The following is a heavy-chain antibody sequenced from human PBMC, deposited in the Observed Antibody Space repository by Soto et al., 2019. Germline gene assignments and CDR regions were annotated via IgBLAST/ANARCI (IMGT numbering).Heavy chain of an antibody. D-gene: IGHD3-3*01. Sequence: QVQLQQWGAGLLKPSETLSLSCGVYGGSFSGYYWSWIRQPPGKGLEWIGEINHSGSTNYNPSLKSRVTISVDTSKNQFSLKPSSVTAADTAVYYCARKYDFWSGYYNTAYYFDYWGQGTLVTVSS. V-gene: IGHV4-34*01. CDR2: INHSGST. J-gene: IGHJ4*02. CDR3: ARKYDFWSGYYNTAYYFDY. CDR1: GGSFSGYY.